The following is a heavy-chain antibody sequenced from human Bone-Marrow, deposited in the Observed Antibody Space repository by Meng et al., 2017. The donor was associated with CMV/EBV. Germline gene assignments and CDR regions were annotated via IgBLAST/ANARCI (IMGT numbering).Heavy chain of an antibody. CDR1: GFTFSSYA. CDR3: AREKWLLQETTDDAFDI. V-gene: IGHV3-30-3*01. CDR2: ISYDGSNK. D-gene: IGHD3-22*01. J-gene: IGHJ3*02. Sequence: GESLKISCAASGFTFSSYAMHWVRQAPGKGLEWVAVISYDGSNKYYADSVKGQFTISRDNSKNTLYLQMNSLRAEDTAVYYCAREKWLLQETTDDAFDIWGQGTMVTVSS.